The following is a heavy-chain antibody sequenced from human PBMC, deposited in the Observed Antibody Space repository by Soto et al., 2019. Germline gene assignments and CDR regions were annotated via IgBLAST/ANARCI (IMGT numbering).Heavy chain of an antibody. CDR3: ARVRYSSGSRRWFDP. CDR2: IYYSGST. D-gene: IGHD6-19*01. J-gene: IGHJ5*02. Sequence: TSETLSLTCTVSGGSISSYYWSWIRQPPGKGLEWIGYIYYSGSTNYNPSLKSRVTISVDTSKNQFSLKLSSVTAADTAVYYCARVRYSSGSRRWFDPWGQGTLVTVSS. CDR1: GGSISSYY. V-gene: IGHV4-59*12.